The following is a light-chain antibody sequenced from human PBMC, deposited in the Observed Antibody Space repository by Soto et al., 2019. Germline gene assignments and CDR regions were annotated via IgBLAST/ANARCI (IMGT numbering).Light chain of an antibody. Sequence: SYELTQPLSVSVALGQTARITCGGNNIGSKNVHWYQQKPGQAPVLVIYRDSNRPSGIPERFSGSNSGNTATLTISRAQAGDEADYYCQVWDSSTPQVVFGGGTKLTVL. J-gene: IGLJ2*01. CDR2: RDS. V-gene: IGLV3-9*01. CDR3: QVWDSSTPQVV. CDR1: NIGSKN.